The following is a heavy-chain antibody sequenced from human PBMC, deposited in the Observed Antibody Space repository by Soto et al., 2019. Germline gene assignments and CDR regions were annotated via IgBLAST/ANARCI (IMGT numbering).Heavy chain of an antibody. CDR3: AHSTPRSSGSGIEFKWHFAP. D-gene: IGHD3-10*01. V-gene: IGHV2-5*01. CDR1: GFSLTTSAEA. CDR2: IFWNDEK. J-gene: IGHJ5*02. Sequence: QITLKESGPTVVKPTQRLTLTCTFSGFSLTTSAEAEAWVRQPPGKALEWLALIFWNDEKRYSPSLKTRLTIPGETSMSQVVRTLTDMVAVDTATYYCAHSTPRSSGSGIEFKWHFAPWGQATLVTVAS.